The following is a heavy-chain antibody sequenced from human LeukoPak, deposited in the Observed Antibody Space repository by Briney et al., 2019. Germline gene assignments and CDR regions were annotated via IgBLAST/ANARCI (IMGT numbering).Heavy chain of an antibody. D-gene: IGHD2-8*01. V-gene: IGHV4-4*07. CDR1: GGSISSYY. J-gene: IGHJ4*02. CDR3: ARDFMGSEWWHYGGYLDY. Sequence: KSSETLSLTCTVSGGSISSYYWSWIRQPAGKGLEWIGRIYTSGSTNYNPSLKSRVTMSVDTSKNQFSLKLSSVTAADTAVYYCARDFMGSEWWHYGGYLDYWGQGTLVTVSS. CDR2: IYTSGST.